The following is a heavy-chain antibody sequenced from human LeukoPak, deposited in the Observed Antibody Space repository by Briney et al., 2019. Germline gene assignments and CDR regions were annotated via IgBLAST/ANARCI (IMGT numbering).Heavy chain of an antibody. Sequence: GESLKISCKGVDYGFGTFWLGWVRQMPGGGLEWMGFIHRDSSTTYSPSLQGQVTISADKSISTAYLQWSSLKASDTAMYFCAQARHGLYYFDFWGQGTLVTVSS. J-gene: IGHJ4*02. CDR2: IHRDSST. CDR3: AQARHGLYYFDF. CDR1: DYGFGTFW. V-gene: IGHV5-51*01. D-gene: IGHD3-10*01.